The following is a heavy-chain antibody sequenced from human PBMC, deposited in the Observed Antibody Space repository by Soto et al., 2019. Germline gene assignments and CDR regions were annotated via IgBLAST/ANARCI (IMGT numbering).Heavy chain of an antibody. CDR2: VSSDGTIT. CDR1: GFTFSSFW. J-gene: IGHJ4*02. CDR3: ARRPLSGSSAY. Sequence: EVQLVESGGGLVQPGGSLRLSCAASGFTFSSFWMHWVRQAPGKGLVWVSLVSSDGTITTYAYSVDGRLTISRDNPMNTVYLQMNSLRAEDTAVYYCARRPLSGSSAYWGQGALITVSS. V-gene: IGHV3-74*01. D-gene: IGHD6-6*01.